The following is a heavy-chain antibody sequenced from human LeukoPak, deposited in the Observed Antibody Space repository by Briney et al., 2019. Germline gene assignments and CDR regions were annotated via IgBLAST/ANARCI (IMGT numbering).Heavy chain of an antibody. D-gene: IGHD3-16*02. CDR3: ARWDYVWGSYRHGYDY. J-gene: IGHJ4*02. CDR1: GFTFSSYV. V-gene: IGHV3-30*04. Sequence: PGRSLRLSCAASGFTFSSYVMHWVRQAPGKGLEWVIVISYDGSKKDYADSVKGRFTISRDNSKNTLYLQMNSLRAEDTAVYYCARWDYVWGSYRHGYDYWGQGTLVTVSS. CDR2: ISYDGSKK.